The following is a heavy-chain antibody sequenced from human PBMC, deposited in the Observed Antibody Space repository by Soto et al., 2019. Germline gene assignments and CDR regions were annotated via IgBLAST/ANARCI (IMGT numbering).Heavy chain of an antibody. J-gene: IGHJ3*02. D-gene: IGHD6-19*01. CDR2: IYPGDSDT. V-gene: IGHV5-51*01. CDR3: ARPGNSSGWYAYAFDI. Sequence: GGSLRHSWAASGLTFSSYAMSWVRQMPGKGLEWMGIIYPGDSDTRYSPTFQGQVTISADKSISTAYLQWSSLKASDTAMYYCARPGNSSGWYAYAFDIWGQGTMVTVSS. CDR1: GLTFSSYA.